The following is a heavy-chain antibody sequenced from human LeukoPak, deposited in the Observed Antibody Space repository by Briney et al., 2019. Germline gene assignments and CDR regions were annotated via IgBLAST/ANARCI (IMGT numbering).Heavy chain of an antibody. CDR3: AKECSPTVVVVGFDY. D-gene: IGHD2-15*01. V-gene: IGHV3-23*01. CDR1: GFTFSSYA. CDR2: ISGSGGST. J-gene: IGHJ4*02. Sequence: PGGSLRLSCAASGFTFSSYAMSWVRQARGKGLEWVSAISGSGGSTYYADSVKGRFTISRDNSKNTLYLQMKSLRAADTAAYYCAKECSPTVVVVGFDYWGQGTLVTVSS.